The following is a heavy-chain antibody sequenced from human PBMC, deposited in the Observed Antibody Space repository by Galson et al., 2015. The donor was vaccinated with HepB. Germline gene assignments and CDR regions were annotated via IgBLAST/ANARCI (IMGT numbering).Heavy chain of an antibody. Sequence: SLRLSCAVSGFTYNNYWMSWVRQAPGRGLEWVANIKQDGSEKYYVDSVEGRFTVSRDNAKKTLYLDMNALSVEDTAVYYCARGWDTEVASNFDFWGQGALVTVSS. CDR2: IKQDGSEK. CDR3: ARGWDTEVASNFDF. J-gene: IGHJ4*02. V-gene: IGHV3-7*03. CDR1: GFTYNNYW. D-gene: IGHD5-12*01.